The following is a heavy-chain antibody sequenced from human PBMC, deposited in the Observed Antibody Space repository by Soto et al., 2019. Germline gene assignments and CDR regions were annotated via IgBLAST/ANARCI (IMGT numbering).Heavy chain of an antibody. CDR2: ISYDGSNK. CDR1: GFTFSSYA. D-gene: IGHD4-17*01. V-gene: IGHV3-30-3*01. Sequence: QVQLVESGGGVVQPGRSLRLSCAASGFTFSSYAMHWVRQAPGKGLEWVAVISYDGSNKYYADSVKGRFTISRDNSKNTLYLQMNSLRAEDTAVYYCARDGAYGDYDYYYYGMDVWGQGTTVTVSS. J-gene: IGHJ6*02. CDR3: ARDGAYGDYDYYYYGMDV.